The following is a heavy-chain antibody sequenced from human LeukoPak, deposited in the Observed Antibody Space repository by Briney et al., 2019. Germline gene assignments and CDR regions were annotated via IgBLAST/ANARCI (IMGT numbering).Heavy chain of an antibody. CDR1: GYSFTNYW. CDR2: VYPSDSDT. Sequence: GESLKISCKGSGYSFTNYWIGWVRQMPGKGLEWMGIVYPSDSDTRYSPSFQGQVTISADKSISTAYLQWSSLEASDTAMYYCARRGKGYYDFWSGSYYFDYWGQGTLVTVSS. D-gene: IGHD3-3*01. J-gene: IGHJ4*02. CDR3: ARRGKGYYDFWSGSYYFDY. V-gene: IGHV5-51*01.